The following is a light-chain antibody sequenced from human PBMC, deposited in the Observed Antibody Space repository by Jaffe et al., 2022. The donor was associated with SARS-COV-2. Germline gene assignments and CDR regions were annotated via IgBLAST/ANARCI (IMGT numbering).Light chain of an antibody. Sequence: DIQMTQSPSSLSASVGDRVTITCRASQGITNYLAWYQHKPGKAPNLLIYAASTLQLGASFRFSGSGSGTDFTLTISSLQPEDVATYYCQQYNSAPNTFGGGTKVEIK. V-gene: IGKV1-27*01. CDR3: QQYNSAPNT. CDR1: QGITNY. J-gene: IGKJ4*01. CDR2: AAS.